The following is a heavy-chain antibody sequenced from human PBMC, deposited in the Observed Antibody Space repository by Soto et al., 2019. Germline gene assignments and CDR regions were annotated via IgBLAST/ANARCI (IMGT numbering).Heavy chain of an antibody. CDR2: VSHDGRNT. CDR3: AKGGRQWLVTSDFNY. D-gene: IGHD6-19*01. J-gene: IGHJ4*02. Sequence: VQLVESGGGVVQPGRSLRLSCAASGFTFSDYAMHWVRQAPGKGLEWVAVVSHDGRNTHYADSVKGRFTISRDSSKNTVSLETASLRAEGTAVYYCAKGGRQWLVTSDFNYWGQGALVTVSS. V-gene: IGHV3-30*18. CDR1: GFTFSDYA.